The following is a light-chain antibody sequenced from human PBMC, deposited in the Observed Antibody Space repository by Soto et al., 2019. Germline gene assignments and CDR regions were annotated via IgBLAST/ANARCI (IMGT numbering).Light chain of an antibody. CDR2: GAS. V-gene: IGKV3-15*01. Sequence: EIVMTQSPATLSVSPGERATLSCRASQRISTNLAWYQQKAGQAPRLLIYGASSRATGIPARLSGSGSETEFTLTISSLQSEDFAVYYCQQYNNWPPYTFGQGNKLEIK. J-gene: IGKJ2*01. CDR3: QQYNNWPPYT. CDR1: QRISTN.